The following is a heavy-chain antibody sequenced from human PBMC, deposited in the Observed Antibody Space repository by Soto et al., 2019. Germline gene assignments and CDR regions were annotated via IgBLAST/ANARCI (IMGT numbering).Heavy chain of an antibody. V-gene: IGHV3-33*01. Sequence: PGGSLRLSCAASGFTFSGYCMHWVRQAPGKGLEWVAVIWYDGSNKYYADSVKGRFTISRDNSKNTLYLQMNSLRAEDTAVYYCARDPVVVPAAMIGSVYGMDVWGQATTVTVSS. CDR3: ARDPVVVPAAMIGSVYGMDV. CDR2: IWYDGSNK. D-gene: IGHD2-2*01. CDR1: GFTFSGYC. J-gene: IGHJ6*02.